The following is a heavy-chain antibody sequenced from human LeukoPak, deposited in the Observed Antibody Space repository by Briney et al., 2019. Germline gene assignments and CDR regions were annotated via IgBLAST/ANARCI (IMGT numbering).Heavy chain of an antibody. D-gene: IGHD3-9*01. CDR1: GFTFSSYS. CDR3: ARVKTGDAFDI. CDR2: ISSSSSYI. V-gene: IGHV3-21*01. Sequence: GGSLRLSCAASGFTFSSYSVNWVRQAPGKGLEWVSSISSSSSYIYYADSVKGRFTISRDNAKNSLYLQMNSLRAEDTAVYYCARVKTGDAFDIWGQGTMVTASS. J-gene: IGHJ3*02.